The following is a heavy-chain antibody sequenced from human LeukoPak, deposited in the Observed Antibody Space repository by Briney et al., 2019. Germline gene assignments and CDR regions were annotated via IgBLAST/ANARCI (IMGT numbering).Heavy chain of an antibody. CDR3: ARGLPGGYVWGSYLDY. Sequence: GGSLRLSCAASGFTFSSYSMNWVRQAPGKGLEWVSSISSSSSYIYYADSVKGRFTISRDNAKSSLYLQMNSLRAEDTAVYYCARGLPGGYVWGSYLDYWGQGTLVTVSS. J-gene: IGHJ4*02. CDR1: GFTFSSYS. CDR2: ISSSSSYI. V-gene: IGHV3-21*01. D-gene: IGHD3-16*02.